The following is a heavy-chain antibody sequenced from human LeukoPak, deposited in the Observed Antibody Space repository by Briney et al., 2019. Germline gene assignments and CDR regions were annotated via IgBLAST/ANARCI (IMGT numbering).Heavy chain of an antibody. J-gene: IGHJ3*02. V-gene: IGHV4-4*07. D-gene: IGHD2-15*01. CDR1: GGPINNYY. CDR3: ARGRYCSADICSGGDAFDI. Sequence: SETLSLTCTVSGGPINNYYWSWIRQPAGKGLEWIGRIYTRGSTNYNPSLKSRVTMSVDTSKNQFSLKLSSVAAADTAVYYCARGRYCSADICSGGDAFDIWGQGTMVSVSS. CDR2: IYTRGST.